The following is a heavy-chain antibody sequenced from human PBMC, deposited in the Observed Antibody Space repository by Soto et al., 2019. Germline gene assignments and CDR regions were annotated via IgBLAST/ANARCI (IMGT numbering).Heavy chain of an antibody. V-gene: IGHV5-51*04. D-gene: IGHD3-10*01. J-gene: IGHJ4*02. CDR3: ARVPILSGFFRSFDY. CDR2: VYVDESGT. CDR1: GYRFTSYW. Sequence: GESLKISCDDSGYRFTSYWIAWVRQMPGKGLEWMGIVYVDESGTKYSPSVEGQSTISAAKPPNSAYLQWPTLRASDTAMFSCARVPILSGFFRSFDYWGQGTKVPVSS.